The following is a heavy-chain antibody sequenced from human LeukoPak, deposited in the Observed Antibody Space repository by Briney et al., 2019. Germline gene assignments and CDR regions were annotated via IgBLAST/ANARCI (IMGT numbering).Heavy chain of an antibody. CDR2: ISGSGGST. V-gene: IGHV3-23*01. Sequence: PGGSLRLSCTASGFSFSDDWMSWVRQAPGKGLEWVSAISGSGGSTYYADSVKGRFTISRDNSKNTLYLQMNSLRAEDTAVYYCAKEVTMIVVSPLDYWGQGTLVTVSS. D-gene: IGHD3-22*01. CDR1: GFSFSDDW. CDR3: AKEVTMIVVSPLDY. J-gene: IGHJ4*02.